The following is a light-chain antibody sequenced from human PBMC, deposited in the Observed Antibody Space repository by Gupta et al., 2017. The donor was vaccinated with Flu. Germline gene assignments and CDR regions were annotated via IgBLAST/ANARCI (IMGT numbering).Light chain of an antibody. V-gene: IGKV1-33*01. CDR1: EDVKNY. CDR2: GAA. J-gene: IGKJ2*01. CDR3: QQVYHIPSYV. Sequence: DIQMTQSPPSLPGSIGDRVTMTCQASEDVKNYVNWYQQKPGRAPKLLIYGAANWERGVSSRFSGRGYGTHVTFTISDRQREDVATYYCQQVYHIPSYVFGQGTRV.